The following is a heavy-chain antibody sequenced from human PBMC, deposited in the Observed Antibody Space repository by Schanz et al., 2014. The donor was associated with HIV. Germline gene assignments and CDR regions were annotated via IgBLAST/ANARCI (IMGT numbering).Heavy chain of an antibody. CDR1: GFTFSSFG. D-gene: IGHD3-22*01. J-gene: IGHJ6*02. CDR3: AKDRNYYDSRYRGKGNYYYYYGMDV. Sequence: QVQLVESGGGVVRPGRSLRLSCAASGFTFSSFGMHWVRQAPGKGLEWVAVISYDGINKYYEDSVKGRLTISRDNSKTTLYLQMKSLRAEDTAVYYCAKDRNYYDSRYRGKGNYYYYYGMDVWGQGTTVTVS. V-gene: IGHV3-30*18. CDR2: ISYDGINK.